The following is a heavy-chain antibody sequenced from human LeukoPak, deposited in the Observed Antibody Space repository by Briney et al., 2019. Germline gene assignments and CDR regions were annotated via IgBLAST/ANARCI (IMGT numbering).Heavy chain of an antibody. CDR3: AKGGSYYDSTGYYYQDIDY. V-gene: IGHV3-23*01. CDR1: GFTFSNAW. J-gene: IGHJ4*02. Sequence: GGSLRLSCAASGFTFSNAWMSWVRQAPGKGLEWVSAISGSGGNTYYADSVKGRYTISRDNSKNTLYLQMNSLRAEDTAVYFCAKGGSYYDSTGYYYQDIDYWGQGTLVTVSS. D-gene: IGHD3-22*01. CDR2: ISGSGGNT.